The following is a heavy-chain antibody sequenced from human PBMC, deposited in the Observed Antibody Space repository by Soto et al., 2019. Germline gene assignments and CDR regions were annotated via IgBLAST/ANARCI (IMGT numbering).Heavy chain of an antibody. D-gene: IGHD3-3*01. CDR2: INSDGSVT. V-gene: IGHV3-74*01. CDR3: ARGVSTTVGVVNSYYCYRDV. J-gene: IGHJ6*03. Sequence: EGQLVESGGGLIQPGGSLRLSCAASRFTFSGYWMHWVRQVPGQGLVWVSFINSDGSVTKYADSVKGRFTISRDNAKNTMYLQMNSLRAEXTAVYFCARGVSTTVGVVNSYYCYRDVWSKGTTVTVSS. CDR1: RFTFSGYW.